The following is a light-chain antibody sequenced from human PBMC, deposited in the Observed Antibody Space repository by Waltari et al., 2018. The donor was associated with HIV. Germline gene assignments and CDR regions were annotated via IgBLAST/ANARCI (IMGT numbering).Light chain of an antibody. V-gene: IGLV1-44*01. CDR1: SANIGGNG. CDR3: AAWDDSLNGVV. CDR2: TNN. Sequence: QSVLTQPPSASGTPGQRVTISCTGGSANIGGNGVNWYQPLPGTAPKLLIYTNNHRPSGVSDRFSGANSGTSASLAISGLQSEDEADYYCAAWDDSLNGVVFGGGTKLTVL. J-gene: IGLJ2*01.